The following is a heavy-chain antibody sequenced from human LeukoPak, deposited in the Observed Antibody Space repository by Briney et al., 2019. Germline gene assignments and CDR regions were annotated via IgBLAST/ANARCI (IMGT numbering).Heavy chain of an antibody. CDR3: AKTEGSGSYYTSNYFDY. CDR2: ISGSGGST. V-gene: IGHV3-23*01. J-gene: IGHJ4*02. Sequence: GGSLRLSCAASGFTFSSYAMSWVRQAPGKGLEWVSAISGSGGSTYYADSVKGRFTISGDNSKNTLYLQMNSLRAEDTAVYYCAKTEGSGSYYTSNYFDYWGQGTLVTVSS. CDR1: GFTFSSYA. D-gene: IGHD3-10*01.